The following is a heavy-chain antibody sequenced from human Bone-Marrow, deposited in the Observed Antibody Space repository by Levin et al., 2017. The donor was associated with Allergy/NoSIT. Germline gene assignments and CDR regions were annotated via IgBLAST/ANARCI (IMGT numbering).Heavy chain of an antibody. CDR3: AREFSGD. J-gene: IGHJ4*02. CDR2: INPMFGTA. D-gene: IGHD6-25*01. V-gene: IGHV1-69*06. Sequence: ASVKVSCKASGGTFNSHAISWVRQAPGQGLEWMGGINPMFGTAKYSQKFQGRVTITADTSTKTAYLEVTSLTFEDTALYFCAREFSGDWGQGTLVTVSS. CDR1: GGTFNSHA.